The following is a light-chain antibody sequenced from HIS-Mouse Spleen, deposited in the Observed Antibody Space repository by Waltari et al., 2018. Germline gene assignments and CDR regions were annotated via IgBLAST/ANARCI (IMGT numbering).Light chain of an antibody. V-gene: IGLV2-23*03. CDR1: SSDVGSYNL. J-gene: IGLJ2*01. CDR2: EGS. CDR3: CSYAGSSTFVV. Sequence: QSALTQPASVSGSPGQSITTSCTGPSSDVGSYNLISWYQQHPGKAPKLMIYEGSKRPSGVSNRFSGSKSGNTASLTISGLQAEDEADYYCCSYAGSSTFVVFGGGTKLTVL.